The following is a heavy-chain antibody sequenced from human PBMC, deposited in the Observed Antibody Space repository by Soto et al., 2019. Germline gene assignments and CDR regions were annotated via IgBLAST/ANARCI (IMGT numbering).Heavy chain of an antibody. D-gene: IGHD1-26*01. CDR2: VYYSGST. CDR3: ARQSAGRFDWLDP. V-gene: IGHV4-59*08. CDR1: GGSISSYY. Sequence: QVQLQESGPGLVKPSETLSLTCTVSGGSISSYYWSWIRQPPGKGLEWMGYVYYSGSTNYNPSLSSRVTISVDTSKNQFSLKLSSVTAADTAVYYCARQSAGRFDWLDPWGQGTLVTVSS. J-gene: IGHJ5*02.